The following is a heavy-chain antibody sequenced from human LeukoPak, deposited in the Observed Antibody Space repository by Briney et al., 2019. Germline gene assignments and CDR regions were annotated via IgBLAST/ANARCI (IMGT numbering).Heavy chain of an antibody. CDR2: ISAYNGNT. CDR1: GYTFTSYG. CDR3: ARVTSSSWDLYYYYGMDV. J-gene: IGHJ6*02. D-gene: IGHD6-13*01. V-gene: IGHV1-18*01. Sequence: ASVKVSCKASGYTFTSYGISWVRQAPGQGLEWMGWISAYNGNTNYAQKLQGSVTMTTDTSTSTAYMELRSLRSDDTAVYYCARVTSSSWDLYYYYGMDVWGQGTTVTVSS.